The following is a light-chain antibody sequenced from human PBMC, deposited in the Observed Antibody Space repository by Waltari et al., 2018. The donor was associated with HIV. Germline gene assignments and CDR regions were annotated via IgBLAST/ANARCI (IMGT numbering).Light chain of an antibody. CDR1: SSDVGAYKY. J-gene: IGLJ2*01. Sequence: PGQSVTISCTGTSSDVGAYKYVSWYKQHPGKAPKFMIYDVSKRPSGVPDRFSGSKSGNTASLTISGLQADDEAIYYCCSYAGTYEVVFGGGTKLTVL. V-gene: IGLV2-11*03. CDR3: CSYAGTYEVV. CDR2: DVS.